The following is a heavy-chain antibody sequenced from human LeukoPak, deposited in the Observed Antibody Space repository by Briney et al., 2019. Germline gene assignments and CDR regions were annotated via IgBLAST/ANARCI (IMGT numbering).Heavy chain of an antibody. CDR3: ARVQVGYSYGHSVYYYYGMDV. D-gene: IGHD5-18*01. J-gene: IGHJ6*02. CDR2: INHSGST. CDR1: GGSFSGYY. V-gene: IGHV4-34*01. Sequence: KPSETLSLTCAVYGGSFSGYYWSWIRQPPGKGLEWIGEINHSGSTNYNPSLKSRVTISVDTSKNQFSLKLSSVTAADTAVYYCARVQVGYSYGHSVYYYYGMDVWGQGTTVTVSS.